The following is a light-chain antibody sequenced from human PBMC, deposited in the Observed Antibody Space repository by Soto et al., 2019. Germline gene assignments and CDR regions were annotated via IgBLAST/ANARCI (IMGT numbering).Light chain of an antibody. CDR2: SNN. Sequence: QSVLTQPPSASGTPGQRVTISCSGSSSNIGSNYVYWYQQLPGTAPKLLIYSNNQRPSGVPDRFSGSKSGTSASLAISGLRSDDEADYYCAAWDDSLSGDVFGTGTKLTVL. J-gene: IGLJ1*01. CDR1: SSNIGSNY. CDR3: AAWDDSLSGDV. V-gene: IGLV1-47*02.